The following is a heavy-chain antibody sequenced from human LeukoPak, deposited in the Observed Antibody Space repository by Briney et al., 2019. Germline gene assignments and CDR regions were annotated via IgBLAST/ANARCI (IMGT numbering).Heavy chain of an antibody. J-gene: IGHJ4*02. CDR2: INPSGGNT. V-gene: IGHV3-23*01. CDR3: AKGRRDSTGYSYLDY. Sequence: GGSLRLSCAASGFTFSSYAMGWVRQAPGKGLEWVSTINPSGGNTYYAESVRGRFTISRDNSKNTLYLQVNSLRAEDTAVYYCAKGRRDSTGYSYLDYWGQGTLVTVSS. D-gene: IGHD3-22*01. CDR1: GFTFSSYA.